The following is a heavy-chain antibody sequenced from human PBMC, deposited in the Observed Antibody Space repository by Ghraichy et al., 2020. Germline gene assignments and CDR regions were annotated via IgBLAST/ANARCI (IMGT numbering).Heavy chain of an antibody. CDR2: ISSSSSYI. CDR3: ARDPFFPRTLGPPIRGTVTTGGWFDP. V-gene: IGHV3-21*01. CDR1: GFTFSSYS. D-gene: IGHD4-17*01. J-gene: IGHJ5*02. Sequence: GESLRLSCAASGFTFSSYSMNWVRQAPGKGLEWVSSISSSSSYIYYADSVKGRFTISRDNAKNSLYLQMNSLRAEDTAVYYCARDPFFPRTLGPPIRGTVTTGGWFDPWGQGTLVTVSS.